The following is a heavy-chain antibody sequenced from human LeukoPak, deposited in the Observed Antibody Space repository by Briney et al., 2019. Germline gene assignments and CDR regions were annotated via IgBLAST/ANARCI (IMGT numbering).Heavy chain of an antibody. D-gene: IGHD2-2*01. CDR1: GGSFSGYY. CDR2: INHSGST. J-gene: IGHJ5*02. Sequence: PSETLSLTCAVYGGSFSGYYWSWIRQPPGKGLEWIGEINHSGSTNYNPSLKSRVTISVDTSMNQFSLKLSSVTAADTAVYYCARRPLGYCSSTSCAGRYWFDPWGQGTLVTVSS. CDR3: ARRPLGYCSSTSCAGRYWFDP. V-gene: IGHV4-34*01.